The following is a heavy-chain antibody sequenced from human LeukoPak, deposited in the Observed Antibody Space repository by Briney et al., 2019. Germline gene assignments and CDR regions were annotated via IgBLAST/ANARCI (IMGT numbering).Heavy chain of an antibody. J-gene: IGHJ4*01. CDR2: VTTSGANT. V-gene: IGHV3-23*01. D-gene: IGHD3-10*01. Sequence: GGSLRLSCAASGFTFTTYAMSWVRQAPGKGLEWVSSVTTSGANTYYADSAQGRFTISRDNSRNTLFLQMNSLRAEDTAVYYCATYYYGSGSYYSFDYWGQGTLVAVSS. CDR1: GFTFTTYA. CDR3: ATYYYGSGSYYSFDY.